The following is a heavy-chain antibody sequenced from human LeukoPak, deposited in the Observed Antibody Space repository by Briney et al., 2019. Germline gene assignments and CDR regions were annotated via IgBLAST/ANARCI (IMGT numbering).Heavy chain of an antibody. D-gene: IGHD3-10*01. Sequence: GRSLRLSCAASGLSFSDYGMHWVRQAPGKGLEWVAVIWSDGSNKYYADSVKGRFTISRDNSKNTLYLQMNTLRADDTAVYYCAREPYYYGSGTYYNPFDYWGQGTLVTVSS. CDR1: GLSFSDYG. V-gene: IGHV3-33*01. J-gene: IGHJ4*02. CDR3: AREPYYYGSGTYYNPFDY. CDR2: IWSDGSNK.